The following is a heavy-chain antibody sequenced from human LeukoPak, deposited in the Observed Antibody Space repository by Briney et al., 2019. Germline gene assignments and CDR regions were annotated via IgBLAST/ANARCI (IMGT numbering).Heavy chain of an antibody. CDR1: GFTFSSYA. J-gene: IGHJ4*02. CDR3: ANSVVGAPELDY. D-gene: IGHD1-26*01. Sequence: PGGSLRLSCAASGFTFSSYAMSWVRQAPGKGLEGVSAISGSGGSTYYADSVKGRFTISRDNSKNTLYLQMNSLRAEDTAVYYCANSVVGAPELDYWGQGTLVTVSS. CDR2: ISGSGGST. V-gene: IGHV3-23*01.